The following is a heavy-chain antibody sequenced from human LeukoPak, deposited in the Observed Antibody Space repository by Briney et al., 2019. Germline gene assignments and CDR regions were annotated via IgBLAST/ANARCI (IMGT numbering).Heavy chain of an antibody. D-gene: IGHD1-26*01. CDR2: IYYSGTT. CDR1: GGSISSGGYY. J-gene: IGHJ4*02. Sequence: PSQTLSLTSTVAGGSISSGGYYWSWIRQHPGKGLEWIGYIYYSGTTYYNPSLKSRITISVDTSKNHFSLKLSSVTAADTAVYYCARSLSGTYATFDSWGQGTVVTVSS. CDR3: ARSLSGTYATFDS. V-gene: IGHV4-31*03.